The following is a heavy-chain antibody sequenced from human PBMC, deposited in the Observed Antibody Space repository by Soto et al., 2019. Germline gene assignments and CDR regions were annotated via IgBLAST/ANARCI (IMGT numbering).Heavy chain of an antibody. CDR2: ISGSGGST. Sequence: GGALRLSCAASGFTCSTYAMSWVRQAPGMGREGVSAISGSGGSTNYADSVRGRFTISRDNSKNTLYLQMNSLRAKDTAIYYCVRCGGGGLFDPWRQGTMVTVSS. V-gene: IGHV3-23*01. CDR1: GFTCSTYA. D-gene: IGHD2-15*01. J-gene: IGHJ5*02. CDR3: VRCGGGGLFDP.